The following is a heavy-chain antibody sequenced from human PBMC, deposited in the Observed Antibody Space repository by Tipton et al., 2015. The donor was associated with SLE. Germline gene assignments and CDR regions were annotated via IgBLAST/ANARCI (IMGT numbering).Heavy chain of an antibody. CDR1: GGSLSSYY. Sequence: TLSLTCTVSGGSLSSYYWSWIRQPPGKGLEWIGFILFTGSTDYNPSLTSRVTISVDTSKNELSMKVRSVTAADTAIYYCARANVVLDIWGQGTMVTVSS. CDR2: ILFTGST. D-gene: IGHD3-10*02. V-gene: IGHV4-59*08. CDR3: ARANVVLDI. J-gene: IGHJ3*02.